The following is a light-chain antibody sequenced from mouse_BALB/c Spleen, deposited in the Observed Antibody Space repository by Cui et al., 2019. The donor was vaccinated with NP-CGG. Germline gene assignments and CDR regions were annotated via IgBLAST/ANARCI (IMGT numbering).Light chain of an antibody. Sequence: QAVVTQESELTTSPGETVTLTCRSSTGAVTTSNYANWVQEKPDHLFTGLIGGTNNRAPGVPARFSGSLIGDKAALTITGAQTEDGAIYFCALWYSNHWVFGGGTKLTVL. CDR3: ALWYSNHWV. CDR2: GTN. CDR1: TGAVTTSNY. J-gene: IGLJ1*01. V-gene: IGLV1*01.